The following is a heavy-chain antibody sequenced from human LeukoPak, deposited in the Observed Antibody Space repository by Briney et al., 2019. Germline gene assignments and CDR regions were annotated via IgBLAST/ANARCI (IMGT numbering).Heavy chain of an antibody. J-gene: IGHJ4*02. CDR1: GDSVSSGSFY. Sequence: SETLSLTCTVSGDSVSSGSFYWNWIRQPPGKGPEWIGCIYNSGSTNFNPSLKSRITISVDTSKNQFSLNLSSVTAADTAVYYCARSDEDYEYVWGSYRYPSFRFWGQGTLVTVSS. V-gene: IGHV4-61*01. CDR3: ARSDEDYEYVWGSYRYPSFRF. D-gene: IGHD3-16*02. CDR2: IYNSGST.